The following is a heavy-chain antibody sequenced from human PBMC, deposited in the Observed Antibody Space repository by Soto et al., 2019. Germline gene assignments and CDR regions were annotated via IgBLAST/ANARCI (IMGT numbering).Heavy chain of an antibody. V-gene: IGHV1-2*04. D-gene: IGHD3-22*01. CDR2: INPNSGGT. J-gene: IGHJ4*02. CDR1: GYTFTGCY. Sequence: ASVNGSCKSSGYTFTGCYSHWVRQAPGQGLEWMGWINPNSGGTNYAQKFQGWVTMTRDTSISTAYMELSRLRSDDTAVYYCARASGYYYDSSGYLLDYWGQGTLVTVSS. CDR3: ARASGYYYDSSGYLLDY.